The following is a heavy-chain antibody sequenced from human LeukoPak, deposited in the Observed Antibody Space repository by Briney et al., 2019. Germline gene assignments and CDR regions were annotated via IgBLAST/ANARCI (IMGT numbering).Heavy chain of an antibody. D-gene: IGHD6-13*01. V-gene: IGHV4-4*07. CDR1: ADSISNYH. CDR2: IYTDGNT. Sequence: PSETLSLTCTVSADSISNYHWSWIRQPAGEGLEWIGRIYTDGNTVYNPSLKSRVTVSVDKSKNQFSLKLSSVTAADTAVYYCARDRGHDGITWYYFDYWGQGTLVTVSS. J-gene: IGHJ4*02. CDR3: ARDRGHDGITWYYFDY.